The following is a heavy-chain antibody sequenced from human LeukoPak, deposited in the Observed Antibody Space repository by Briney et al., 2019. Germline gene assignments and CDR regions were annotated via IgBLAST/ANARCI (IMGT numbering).Heavy chain of an antibody. CDR2: IISTGTT. D-gene: IGHD4-17*01. CDR1: GFTFSTSA. CDR3: ATAKYDYGDPVGWFDP. Sequence: GGSLRLSCAASGFTFSTSAMTWVRQAPGKGLEWVSGIISTGTTYYADSVRGRFTISRDNSKNMLYLLMTSLRVEDTAVYYCATAKYDYGDPVGWFDPWGPGTLVTVSS. J-gene: IGHJ5*02. V-gene: IGHV3-23*01.